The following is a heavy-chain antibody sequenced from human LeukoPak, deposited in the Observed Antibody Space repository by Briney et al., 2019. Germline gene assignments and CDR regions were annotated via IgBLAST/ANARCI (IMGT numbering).Heavy chain of an antibody. V-gene: IGHV3-23*01. CDR2: ISGSGGST. Sequence: GGSLRLSCAASGFTFSSYGMSWVRRAPGKGLEWVSAISGSGGSTYYADSVKGRFTVSRDNSKNTLYLQMNSLRAEDTAVYYCAKDGVYYGDYPHDYWGQGTLVTVSS. CDR1: GFTFSSYG. CDR3: AKDGVYYGDYPHDY. J-gene: IGHJ4*02. D-gene: IGHD4-17*01.